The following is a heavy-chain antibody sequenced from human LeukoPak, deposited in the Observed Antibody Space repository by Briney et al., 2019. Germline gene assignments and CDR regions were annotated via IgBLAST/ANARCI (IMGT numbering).Heavy chain of an antibody. D-gene: IGHD6-19*01. CDR1: GFTFSSYG. J-gene: IGHJ4*02. Sequence: GGSLRLSCAASGFTFSSYGMHWVRQAPGKGLEWVAFIRYDGSNKYYADSVKGRFTISRDNSKNTLYLQMNSLRAEDTAVYYCAKGLAVAGPRPMDYWGRGTLVTVSS. CDR2: IRYDGSNK. V-gene: IGHV3-30*02. CDR3: AKGLAVAGPRPMDY.